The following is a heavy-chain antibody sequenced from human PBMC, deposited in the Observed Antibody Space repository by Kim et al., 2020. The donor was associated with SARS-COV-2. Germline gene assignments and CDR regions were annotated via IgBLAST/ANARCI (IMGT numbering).Heavy chain of an antibody. J-gene: IGHJ4*02. V-gene: IGHV4-59*01. D-gene: IGHD2-8*01. CDR2: NT. Sequence: NTHYHPSFTVRVTILVDPSKNQSSLTLTSVTAADTAVYYCARAPRNGHFDSWGQGVLVAVSS. CDR3: ARAPRNGHFDS.